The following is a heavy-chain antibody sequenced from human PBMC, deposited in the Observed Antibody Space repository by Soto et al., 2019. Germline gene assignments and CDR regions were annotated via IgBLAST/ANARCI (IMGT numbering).Heavy chain of an antibody. CDR2: ISWDGGST. Sequence: LSLTCAASGFTFDDYTMHWVRQAPGKGLEWVSLISWDGGSTYYADSVKGRFTISRDNSKNSLYLQMNSLRTEDTALYYCAKDALRSGGYDFDYWGQGTLVTVSS. J-gene: IGHJ4*02. CDR1: GFTFDDYT. D-gene: IGHD6-25*01. V-gene: IGHV3-43*01. CDR3: AKDALRSGGYDFDY.